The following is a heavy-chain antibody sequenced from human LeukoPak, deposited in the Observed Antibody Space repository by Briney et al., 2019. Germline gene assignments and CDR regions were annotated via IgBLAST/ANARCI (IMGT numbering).Heavy chain of an antibody. CDR1: GFTFSSYA. Sequence: GGCLLPDWPRSGFTFSSYATGCGRQAPGKGLEWVAVISYDGSNKYYADSVKGRFTISRDNSKKMLYLQLNSLRAEDTAVYYCARDLGATDLYYFDHWGQGTLVTVSS. CDR3: ARDLGATDLYYFDH. CDR2: ISYDGSNK. J-gene: IGHJ4*02. V-gene: IGHV3-30-3*01. D-gene: IGHD4/OR15-4a*01.